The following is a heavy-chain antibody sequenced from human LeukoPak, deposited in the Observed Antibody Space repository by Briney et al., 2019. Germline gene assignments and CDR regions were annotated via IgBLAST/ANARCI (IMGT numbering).Heavy chain of an antibody. J-gene: IGHJ4*02. Sequence: GGSLRLSCAASGFTFITYSMNWVRQAPGRGLEWVSYISVSSSTIKYADSVKGRFTISRDNSKNTLYLQMNSLRAEDTAVYYCSKATPPRDGSNPDYWGQGTLVTVSS. CDR3: SKATPPRDGSNPDY. CDR1: GFTFITYS. V-gene: IGHV3-48*01. D-gene: IGHD4-4*01. CDR2: ISVSSSTI.